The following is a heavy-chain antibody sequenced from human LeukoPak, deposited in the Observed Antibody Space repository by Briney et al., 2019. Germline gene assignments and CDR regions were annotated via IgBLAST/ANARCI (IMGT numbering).Heavy chain of an antibody. CDR2: INSDGSST. J-gene: IGHJ4*02. CDR1: GFTFSSYW. V-gene: IGHV3-74*01. CDR3: AKGYYYDSSGYYWNRGPADY. D-gene: IGHD3-22*01. Sequence: GGSLRLSCAASGFTFSSYWMHWVRQAPGKGLVWVSRINSDGSSTSYADSVKGRFTISRDNAKNTLYLQMNSLRAEDTAVYYCAKGYYYDSSGYYWNRGPADYWGQGTLVTVSS.